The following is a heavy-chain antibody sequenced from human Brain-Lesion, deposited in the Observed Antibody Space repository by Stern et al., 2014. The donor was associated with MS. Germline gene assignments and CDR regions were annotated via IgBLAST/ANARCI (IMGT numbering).Heavy chain of an antibody. CDR3: ARELPDLNAFDI. D-gene: IGHD1-14*01. Sequence: QVQLQESGPGLVKPSGTLSLTCAVSGGSLSSSNWWSWVRPSPGTGLEWIGGIYPSGGTKYSPSFQSRIILSVGKSKDQFPLKLSYVAAADTAVYYCARELPDLNAFDIWGQGTMVTVSS. CDR2: IYPSGGT. V-gene: IGHV4-4*02. J-gene: IGHJ3*02. CDR1: GGSLSSSNW.